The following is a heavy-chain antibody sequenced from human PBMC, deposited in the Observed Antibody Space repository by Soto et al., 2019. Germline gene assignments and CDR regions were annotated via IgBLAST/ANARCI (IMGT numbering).Heavy chain of an antibody. D-gene: IGHD2-2*01. Sequence: PGGSLRLSCVASGFTFSNHGMHWVRQAPGKGLEWVANIKQDGSEKYYVDSVKGRFTISRDNAKNSLYLQMNSLRAEDTAVYYCARGLHCSSTSCYRTVDYRGQGTLVTAPQ. V-gene: IGHV3-7*03. J-gene: IGHJ4*02. CDR1: GFTFSNHG. CDR3: ARGLHCSSTSCYRTVDY. CDR2: IKQDGSEK.